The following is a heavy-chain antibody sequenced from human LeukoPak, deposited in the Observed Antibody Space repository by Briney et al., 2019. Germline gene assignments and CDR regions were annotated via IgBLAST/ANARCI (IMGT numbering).Heavy chain of an antibody. CDR2: NSAYNGNT. J-gene: IGHJ5*02. D-gene: IGHD4-23*01. CDR1: GYTFTSYG. V-gene: IGHV1-18*01. CDR3: ARDNSVEDTAWWFDP. Sequence: GASVKVSCKASGYTFTSYGISWVRQAPGQGLEWMGWNSAYNGNTSYAQKFQGRVTMTRDMSTSTDYMELSSLRSEDTAVYYCARDNSVEDTAWWFDPWGQGTLVTVSS.